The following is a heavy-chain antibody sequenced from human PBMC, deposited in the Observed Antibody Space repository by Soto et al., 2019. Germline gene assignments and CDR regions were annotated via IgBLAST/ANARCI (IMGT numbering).Heavy chain of an antibody. CDR2: ISTSSSYT. CDR1: GFTFIDYY. D-gene: IGHD3-22*01. V-gene: IGHV3-11*05. Sequence: GGSLRLSCAASGFTFIDYYMSWILQAPGKGLEWVSYISTSSSYTNYADSVKGRFTISRDNAKNSLYLQMNSLRAEDTAVYYCARDYYDSSGLAHDYWGQGTLVTVSS. CDR3: ARDYYDSSGLAHDY. J-gene: IGHJ4*02.